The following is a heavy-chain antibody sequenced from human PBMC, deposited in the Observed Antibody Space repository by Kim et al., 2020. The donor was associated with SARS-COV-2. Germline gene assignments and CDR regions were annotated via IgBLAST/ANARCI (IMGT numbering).Heavy chain of an antibody. CDR2: IWYDGSNK. CDR1: GFTFSSYG. Sequence: GGSLGLSCAASGFTFSSYGMHWVRQAPDKGLEWVAVIWYDGSNKYYADSVKGRFTISRDNSKNTLYLQMNSLRAEDTAVYYCARDRSPHRLTGFASDAFDVWGQGTMVTVS. D-gene: IGHD3-9*01. V-gene: IGHV3-33*01. CDR3: ARDRSPHRLTGFASDAFDV. J-gene: IGHJ3*01.